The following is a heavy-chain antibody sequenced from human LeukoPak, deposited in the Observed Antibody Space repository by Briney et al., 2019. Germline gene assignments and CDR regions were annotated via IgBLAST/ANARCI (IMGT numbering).Heavy chain of an antibody. CDR1: GGTFSSYA. J-gene: IGHJ6*03. D-gene: IGHD3-9*01. V-gene: IGHV1-69*06. CDR2: IIPIFGTA. CDR3: ARSTRIAIFMDV. Sequence: SVKVSCKASGGTFSSYAISWVRQAPGQGLEWMGGIIPIFGTANYAQKFQGRVTITADKSTSTAYMELSRLRSEDTAVYYCARSTRIAIFMDVWGKGTTVTVSS.